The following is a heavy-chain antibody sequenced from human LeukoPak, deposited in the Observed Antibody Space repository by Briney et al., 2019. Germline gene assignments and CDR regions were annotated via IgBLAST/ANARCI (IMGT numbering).Heavy chain of an antibody. Sequence: PGGSLRLSCAASGFTFSTYTMNWVRQAPGEGLEWVSSISSAGSYIFYADSMKGRFTISRDNAKNSLYLEMNSLRGKDTAVYHCASVGGGSDFLSGYVHAFDIWGQGTMPAVPS. J-gene: IGHJ3*02. V-gene: IGHV3-21*01. CDR1: GFTFSTYT. CDR2: ISSAGSYI. CDR3: ASVGGGSDFLSGYVHAFDI. D-gene: IGHD3-3*01.